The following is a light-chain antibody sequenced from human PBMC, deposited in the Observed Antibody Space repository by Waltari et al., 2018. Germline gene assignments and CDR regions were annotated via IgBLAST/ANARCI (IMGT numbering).Light chain of an antibody. Sequence: HSPLTHPASLSGSPGQSITISCTGTIIDVGGYNYVSWYQQHPGKAPKLMIYDVSNRPSGVSNRFSGSKSGNTASLTISGLQAEDEADYYCSSYISSDTLELFGGGTSLTVL. V-gene: IGLV2-14*03. CDR2: DVS. CDR3: SSYISSDTLEL. CDR1: IIDVGGYNY. J-gene: IGLJ2*01.